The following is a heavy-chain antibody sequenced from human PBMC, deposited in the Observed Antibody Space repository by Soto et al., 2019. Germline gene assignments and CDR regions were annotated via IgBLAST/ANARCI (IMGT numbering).Heavy chain of an antibody. CDR3: ACSKSVANWFGP. Sequence: QVQLVESGGGLVKPGVSLRLSCAASGFTFSDYYMSWIRQAPGKGLEWVSYISTSSSYTNYTDSVKGRFIISRDNAKNSLYLQMNSLRAEDTAVYYCACSKSVANWFGPWGQGTLVTVSS. D-gene: IGHD3-10*02. V-gene: IGHV3-11*05. J-gene: IGHJ5*02. CDR2: ISTSSSYT. CDR1: GFTFSDYY.